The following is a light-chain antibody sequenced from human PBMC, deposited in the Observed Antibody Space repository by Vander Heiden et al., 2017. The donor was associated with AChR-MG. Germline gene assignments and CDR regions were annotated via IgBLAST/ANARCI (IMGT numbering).Light chain of an antibody. CDR1: SSIVGNYDY. J-gene: IGLJ3*02. Sequence: QSALTQPAYVYRSPGRSTSISCTGTSSIVGNYDYVYGYQQHAGKATKLMIYDVRNRPAGVPIRFSGSKSGNTASLTISGLQAEDVADYFCSSYAPTSTLVFGGGTKLTVL. CDR2: DVR. CDR3: SSYAPTSTLV. V-gene: IGLV2-14*03.